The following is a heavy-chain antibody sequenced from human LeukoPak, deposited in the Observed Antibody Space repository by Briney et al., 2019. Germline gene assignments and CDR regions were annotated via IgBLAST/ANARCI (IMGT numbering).Heavy chain of an antibody. CDR3: TRDPTYYDFWSGYAKDGYFDY. CDR1: GFTFGDYA. V-gene: IGHV3-49*04. J-gene: IGHJ4*02. CDR2: IRSKAYGGTT. Sequence: PGGSLRLSCTASGFTFGDYAMSWVRQAPGKGLEWVGFIRSKAYGGTTEYAASVKGRFTISRDDSKSIAYLQMNSLKTEDTAMYYCTRDPTYYDFWSGYAKDGYFDYWGQGTLVTVSS. D-gene: IGHD3-3*01.